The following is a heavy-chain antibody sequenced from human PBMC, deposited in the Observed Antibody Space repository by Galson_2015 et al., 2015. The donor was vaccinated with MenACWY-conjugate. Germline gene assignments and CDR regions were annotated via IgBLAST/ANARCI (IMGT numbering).Heavy chain of an antibody. V-gene: IGHV3-7*03. CDR2: INQDESVK. D-gene: IGHD3-22*01. J-gene: IGHJ6*02. CDR1: GFTFSNYW. CDR3: ARDPPHYYDNNYDMDV. Sequence: SLRLFCAASGFTFSNYWMTWVRQAPGKGLEWVANINQDESVKNYVDSVKGRFTISRDNAENSLRLQMDSLRAEDTAVYYCARDPPHYYDNNYDMDVWGQGTTVTVSS.